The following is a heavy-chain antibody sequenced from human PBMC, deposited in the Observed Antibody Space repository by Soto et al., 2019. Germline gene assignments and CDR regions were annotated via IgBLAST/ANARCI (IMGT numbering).Heavy chain of an antibody. Sequence: GGSLRLSCAASGFTFSSYGMHWVRQAPGKGLEWVAVISYDGSNKYYADSVKGRFTISRDNSKNTLYLQMNSLRAEDTAVYYCAKGGSELEPSYFYYYYMAVWGKGTTVTVSS. CDR3: AKGGSELEPSYFYYYYMAV. CDR2: ISYDGSNK. J-gene: IGHJ6*03. CDR1: GFTFSSYG. D-gene: IGHD1-1*01. V-gene: IGHV3-30*18.